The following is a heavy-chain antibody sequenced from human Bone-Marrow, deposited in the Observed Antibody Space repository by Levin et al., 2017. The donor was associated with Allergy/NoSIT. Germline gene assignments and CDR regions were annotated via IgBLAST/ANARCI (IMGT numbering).Heavy chain of an antibody. CDR3: ARVYMGVRNRGYSGYEAG. CDR2: ISSSSSTI. CDR1: GFTFSSYS. D-gene: IGHD5-12*01. V-gene: IGHV3-48*04. Sequence: GGSLRLSCAASGFTFSSYSMNWVRQAPGKGLEWVSYISSSSSTIYYADSVKGRFTISRDNAKNSLYLQMNSLRAEDTAVYYCARVYMGVRNRGYSGYEAGWGQGTLVTVSS. J-gene: IGHJ4*02.